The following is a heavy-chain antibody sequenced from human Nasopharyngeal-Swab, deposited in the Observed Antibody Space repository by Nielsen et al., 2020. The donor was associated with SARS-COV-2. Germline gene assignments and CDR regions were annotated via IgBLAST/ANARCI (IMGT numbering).Heavy chain of an antibody. Sequence: GESLKISCAASGFTFSGYAMSWVRQAPGKGLEWVSGIGGSGGSTYYADSVKGQFTISRDNSKNTLYLQMNSLRAEDTAVYYCARGEVVAVRADAFDIWGQGTMVTVSS. V-gene: IGHV3-23*01. J-gene: IGHJ3*02. CDR2: IGGSGGST. D-gene: IGHD2-15*01. CDR3: ARGEVVAVRADAFDI. CDR1: GFTFSGYA.